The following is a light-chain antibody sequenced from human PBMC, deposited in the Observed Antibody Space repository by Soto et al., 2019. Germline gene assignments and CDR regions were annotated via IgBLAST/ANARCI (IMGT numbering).Light chain of an antibody. CDR1: KLGDKY. J-gene: IGLJ2*01. CDR3: QAWATNTAI. CDR2: QDN. Sequence: SYELTQPPSVSVSPGQTARITCSGDKLGDKYAFWYQQKPGQSPVLVIYQDNKRPSGIPERFSGSNSGNTATLTISGTQALDEADYFCQAWATNTAIFGGGTKLTVL. V-gene: IGLV3-1*01.